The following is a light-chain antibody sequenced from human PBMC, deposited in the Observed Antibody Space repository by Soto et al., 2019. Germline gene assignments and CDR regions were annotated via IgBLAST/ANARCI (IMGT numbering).Light chain of an antibody. CDR1: QSVTSW. CDR2: DAS. CDR3: HHYNSYPGT. V-gene: IGKV1-5*01. J-gene: IGKJ1*01. Sequence: DVQMTQSPSTLSASVGDRVTITCRASQSVTSWLAWYQQKPGKAPKVLIYDASSLESGVPSRFSGSGSGTECTLTISSLNPDDFATYYCHHYNSYPGTFGQGTKVEIK.